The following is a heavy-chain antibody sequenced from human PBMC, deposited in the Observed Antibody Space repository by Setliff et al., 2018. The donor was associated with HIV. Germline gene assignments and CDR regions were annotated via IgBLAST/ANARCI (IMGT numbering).Heavy chain of an antibody. CDR1: GGSLSTDSYY. J-gene: IGHJ5*02. V-gene: IGHV4-61*09. D-gene: IGHD3-9*01. CDR3: AIQRGDVDWYLSVVH. Sequence: SETLSLTCTVSGGSLSTDSYYWSWIRQPAGKGLEWIGHVYTSGRTDYNPSLKSRATISVETSKRQFSLHLTSVTAADPAMYFCAIQRGDVDWYLSVVHWGQGKLVTVSS. CDR2: VYTSGRT.